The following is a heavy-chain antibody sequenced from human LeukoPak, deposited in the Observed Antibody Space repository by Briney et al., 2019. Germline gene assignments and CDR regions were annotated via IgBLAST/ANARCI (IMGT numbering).Heavy chain of an antibody. Sequence: TASQTLSLTCAVSGGSISSGGYSWSWIRQPPGKGLEWIGYIYHSGSTYYNPSLKSRVTISVDRSKNQFSLKLSSVTAADTAVYYCARLYYYGSGSYYYYFDYWGQGTLVTVSS. V-gene: IGHV4-30-2*01. CDR1: GGSISSGGYS. D-gene: IGHD3-10*01. CDR3: ARLYYYGSGSYYYYFDY. J-gene: IGHJ4*02. CDR2: IYHSGST.